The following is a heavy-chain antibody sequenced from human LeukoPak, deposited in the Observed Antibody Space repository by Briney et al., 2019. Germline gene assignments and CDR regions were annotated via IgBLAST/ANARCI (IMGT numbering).Heavy chain of an antibody. D-gene: IGHD3-22*01. CDR3: ARYDSTVNWFDP. J-gene: IGHJ5*02. CDR1: GYTFTGYY. V-gene: IGHV1-2*02. CDR2: INPNSGGT. Sequence: VASVKVSCKASGYTFTGYYIHWVRQAPGQGLEWMGWINPNSGGTNYAQRFQGRVTVTRDTSISTAHMELSRLRSDDTAFYYCARYDSTVNWFDPWGQGTLVTVSS.